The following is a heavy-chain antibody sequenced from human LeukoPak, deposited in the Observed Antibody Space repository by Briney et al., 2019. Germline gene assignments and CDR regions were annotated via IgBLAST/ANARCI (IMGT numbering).Heavy chain of an antibody. CDR1: GGSISSGGYS. CDR3: ARVAGGRDGYNQFDY. CDR2: IYHSGST. J-gene: IGHJ4*02. Sequence: PSETLSLTCAVSGGSISSGGYSWSWIRQPPGKGLEWIGYIYHSGSTYYNPSLKSRVTISVDRSKNQFSLKLSSVTAADTAVYYCARVAGGRDGYNQFDYWGREPWSPSPQ. V-gene: IGHV4-30-2*01. D-gene: IGHD5-24*01.